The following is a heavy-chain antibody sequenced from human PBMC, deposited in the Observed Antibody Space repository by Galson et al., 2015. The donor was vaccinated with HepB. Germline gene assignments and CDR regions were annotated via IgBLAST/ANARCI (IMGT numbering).Heavy chain of an antibody. V-gene: IGHV3-30*18. Sequence: SLRLSCAVSGFTFSSYGMHWVRQAPGKGLAWVAVTSFNGISKYYADSVKGRFTISRDNSKSTLYMQMNSLRPEDTAVYYCAKEGGYGDYYSSSGYYFDSWGQGTLVTVSS. CDR3: AKEGGYGDYYSSSGYYFDS. CDR1: GFTFSSYG. CDR2: TSFNGISK. D-gene: IGHD4-17*01. J-gene: IGHJ4*02.